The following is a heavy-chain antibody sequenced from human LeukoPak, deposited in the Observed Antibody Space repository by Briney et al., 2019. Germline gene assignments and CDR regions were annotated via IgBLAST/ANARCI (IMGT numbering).Heavy chain of an antibody. CDR1: GGTFRSYA. CDR2: IIPIFGTA. D-gene: IGHD5-18*01. J-gene: IGHJ3*02. CDR3: ARDGGIGGYSYGFDAFDI. V-gene: IGHV1-69*05. Sequence: SVKVSCKASGGTFRSYAISWVPQAPGQGLEWMGRIIPIFGTANYAQKFQGRVTITTDESTSTAYMELSSLRSEDTAVYYCARDGGIGGYSYGFDAFDIWGQGTMVTVSS.